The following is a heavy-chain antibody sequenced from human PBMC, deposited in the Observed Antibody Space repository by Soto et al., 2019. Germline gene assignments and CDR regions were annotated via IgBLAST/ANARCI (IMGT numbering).Heavy chain of an antibody. CDR1: GYNFTNYW. V-gene: IGHV5-51*01. CDR3: ARPSITTANFDY. Sequence: GESLKISCRGSGYNFTNYWIGWVRQMPGKGLEWMGIIYPGGSDTRYSPSFQGQVTSSADKSISTAYLQWSSLKASDTDMYYCARPSITTANFDYWGQGTLVTVSS. J-gene: IGHJ4*02. CDR2: IYPGGSDT. D-gene: IGHD4-17*01.